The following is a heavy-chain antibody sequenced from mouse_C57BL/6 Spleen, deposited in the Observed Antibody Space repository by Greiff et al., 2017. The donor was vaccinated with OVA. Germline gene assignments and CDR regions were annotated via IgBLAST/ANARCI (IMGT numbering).Heavy chain of an antibody. V-gene: IGHV5-4*01. CDR3: ARDRGLRHYAMDY. D-gene: IGHD2-2*01. CDR1: GFTFSSYA. CDR2: LSDGGSYT. Sequence: EVHLVESGGGLVKPGGSLKLSCAASGFTFSSYAMSWVRQTPEKRLEWVATLSDGGSYTYYPDNVKGRFTISRDNAKNNLYLQMSHLKSEDTAMYYCARDRGLRHYAMDYWGQGTSVTVSS. J-gene: IGHJ4*01.